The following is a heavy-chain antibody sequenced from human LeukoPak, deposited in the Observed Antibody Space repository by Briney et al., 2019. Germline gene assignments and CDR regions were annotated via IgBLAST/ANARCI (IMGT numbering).Heavy chain of an antibody. CDR2: IKHDGSEK. CDR1: GFIFSTYS. D-gene: IGHD3-16*01. CDR3: AYTNNLKY. J-gene: IGHJ4*02. V-gene: IGHV3-7*01. Sequence: AGGSLRLSCAASGFIFSTYSMNWVRQAPGQGLEWVANIKHDGSEKYYVDSVKGRFTISRDDAKNSLSLQMNSVRAEDTAVYYCAYTNNLKYWGQGTLVTVSS.